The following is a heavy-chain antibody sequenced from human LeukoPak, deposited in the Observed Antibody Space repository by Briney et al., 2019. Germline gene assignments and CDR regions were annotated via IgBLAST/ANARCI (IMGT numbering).Heavy chain of an antibody. V-gene: IGHV4-31*03. CDR3: ARASDYGDYYGY. CDR2: IYYSGST. CDR1: GGSISSGGYY. J-gene: IGHJ4*02. Sequence: PSQTLSLTCTVSGGSISSGGYYWSWIRQHPGKGLEWIGYIYYSGSTYYNPSLKSRVTISVDTSKNQLSLKLSSVTAADTAVYYCARASDYGDYYGYWGQGTLVTVSS. D-gene: IGHD4-17*01.